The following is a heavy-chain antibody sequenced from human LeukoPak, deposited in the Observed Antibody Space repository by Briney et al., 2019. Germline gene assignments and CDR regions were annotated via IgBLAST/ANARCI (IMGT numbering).Heavy chain of an antibody. V-gene: IGHV1-8*01. D-gene: IGHD2-21*02. CDR1: GYTFTSYD. J-gene: IGHJ4*02. CDR2: MNPNSGGT. Sequence: GASVKVSCKAAGYTFTSYDFNWVRQAPGQGLEWMGWMNPNSGGTGYSQKFQGRITLTRDTSISTAYMELSNLRSDDTAVYFCARNLPSTESFDYWGQGTLVTVSS. CDR3: ARNLPSTESFDY.